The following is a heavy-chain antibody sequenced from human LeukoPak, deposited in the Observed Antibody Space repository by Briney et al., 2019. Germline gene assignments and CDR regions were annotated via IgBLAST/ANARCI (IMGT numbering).Heavy chain of an antibody. V-gene: IGHV3-7*01. CDR3: ARWGSFDFAYYFDS. CDR2: IKEDGSQK. CDR1: GFTFSNYW. D-gene: IGHD3-16*01. Sequence: GGSLRLSCGVSGFTFSNYWMTWVRQAPGKGLEWVAIIKEDGSQKYFVDSVKGRFTISRDNAKNSLYLQMNNLRAEDTAMYYCARWGSFDFAYYFDSWGQGTLVSVSS. J-gene: IGHJ4*02.